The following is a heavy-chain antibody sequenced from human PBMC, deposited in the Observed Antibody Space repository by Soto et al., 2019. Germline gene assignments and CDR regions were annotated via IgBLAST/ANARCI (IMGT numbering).Heavy chain of an antibody. CDR3: ARDSYYNSRSGYYVFAY. CDR2: ISAYNGNT. J-gene: IGHJ4*02. V-gene: IGHV1-18*01. D-gene: IGHD3-22*01. CDR1: GYTFTSYG. Sequence: ASVKVSCKASGYTFTSYGISWVRQAPGQGLEWMGWISAYNGNTKYAQKLQGRVTMTTDTSTSTAYMELRSLRPEDTAVYYCARDSYYNSRSGYYVFAYRGQGTLVPVSP.